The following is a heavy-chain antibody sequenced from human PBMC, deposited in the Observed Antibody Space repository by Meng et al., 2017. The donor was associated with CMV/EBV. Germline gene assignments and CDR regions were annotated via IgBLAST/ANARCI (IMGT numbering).Heavy chain of an antibody. CDR3: ERSGYVSSTSCLYFDY. J-gene: IGHJ4*02. CDR1: GFTFSSYW. CDR2: IKQDGSEK. V-gene: IGHV3-7*01. D-gene: IGHD2-2*01. Sequence: GGSLRLSCAASGFTFSSYWMSWVRKAPGKGLEWVVNIKQDGSEKYSVYSVKGRYTISRDNANNSMYLQMNSLRAEDTAVYYGERSGYVSSTSCLYFDYWGQGTLVTVSS.